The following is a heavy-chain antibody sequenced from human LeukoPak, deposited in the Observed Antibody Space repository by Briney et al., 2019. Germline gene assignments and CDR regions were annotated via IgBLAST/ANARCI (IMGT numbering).Heavy chain of an antibody. Sequence: PGGSLRLSCAASGFTFSSYGMTWVRQAPGKGLEWVSAISGSGGSTYYADSVKGRFTISRDNSKNTLYLQMNSLRAEDTAVYYCAKGVDYYDPFNAFDIWGQGTMVTVSS. V-gene: IGHV3-23*01. J-gene: IGHJ3*02. CDR3: AKGVDYYDPFNAFDI. CDR1: GFTFSSYG. D-gene: IGHD3-22*01. CDR2: ISGSGGST.